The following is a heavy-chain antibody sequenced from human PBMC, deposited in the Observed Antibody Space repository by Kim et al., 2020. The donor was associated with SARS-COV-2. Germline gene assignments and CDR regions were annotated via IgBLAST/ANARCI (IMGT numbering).Heavy chain of an antibody. CDR3: ARDEGGANDFWSGYYYGMDV. J-gene: IGHJ6*02. CDR1: GFTFSSYG. D-gene: IGHD3-3*01. V-gene: IGHV3-33*01. CDR2: IWYDGSNK. Sequence: GGSLRLSCAASGFTFSSYGMHWVRQAPGKWLEWVAVIWYDGSNKYYADSVKGRFTISRDNSKNTLYLQMNSLRAEDTAVYYCARDEGGANDFWSGYYYGMDVWGQGTTVTVSS.